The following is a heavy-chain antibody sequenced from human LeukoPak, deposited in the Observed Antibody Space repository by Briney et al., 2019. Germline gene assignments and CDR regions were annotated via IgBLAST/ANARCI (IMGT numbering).Heavy chain of an antibody. CDR1: GGSIRSGDYY. D-gene: IGHD2-21*01. CDR3: AREVIAGGYFDY. Sequence: PSETLSLTCTVSGGSIRSGDYYWSWIRQPPGKGLEWIGYIYYSGSTYYNPSLKCRVTISVDTSKNQFSLKLSSVTAADTAVYYCAREVIAGGYFDYWGQGTLVTVSS. J-gene: IGHJ4*02. CDR2: IYYSGST. V-gene: IGHV4-30-4*01.